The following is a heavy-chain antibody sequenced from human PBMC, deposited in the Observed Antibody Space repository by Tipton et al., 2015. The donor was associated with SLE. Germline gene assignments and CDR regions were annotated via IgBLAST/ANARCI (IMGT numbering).Heavy chain of an antibody. CDR1: GGSFSGFY. J-gene: IGHJ6*02. CDR2: VNHSGST. CDR3: ARGAVAGTLPHYYYGLDV. V-gene: IGHV4-34*04. D-gene: IGHD6-19*01. Sequence: TLSLTCAVYGGSFSGFYWIWIRQSPGKGLEWIGEVNHSGSTNNNPSLRSRATISVDTSKNQFSLRLTSVTAADTAVYFCARGAVAGTLPHYYYGLDVWGQGTTVTVSS.